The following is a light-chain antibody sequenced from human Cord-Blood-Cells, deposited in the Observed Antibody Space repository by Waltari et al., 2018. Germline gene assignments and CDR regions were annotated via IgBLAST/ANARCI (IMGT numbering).Light chain of an antibody. CDR2: KAS. Sequence: DIQMTQSPSTLSASVGDRVTITCRASQSISSWLAWYQQKPGKAPKLRSYKASSLESGVPSRFSGSGSGTEFTLTISSLQPDDFATYYDQQYNSYSWTFGQGTKVEIK. CDR1: QSISSW. J-gene: IGKJ1*01. CDR3: QQYNSYSWT. V-gene: IGKV1-5*03.